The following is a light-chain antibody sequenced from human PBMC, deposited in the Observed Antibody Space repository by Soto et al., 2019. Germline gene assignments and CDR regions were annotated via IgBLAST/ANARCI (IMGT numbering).Light chain of an antibody. V-gene: IGKV3-15*01. J-gene: IGKJ1*01. CDR2: GAS. Sequence: EIVMTQSPATLSVSPGERATLSCRASQNISSNLAWYQQKPGQAPRVLIDGASTRATGIPGRFSGSGSGPEFTLTISSLQSEDFADYYCQQNNNCLWTFGQGTKVELK. CDR1: QNISSN. CDR3: QQNNNCLWT.